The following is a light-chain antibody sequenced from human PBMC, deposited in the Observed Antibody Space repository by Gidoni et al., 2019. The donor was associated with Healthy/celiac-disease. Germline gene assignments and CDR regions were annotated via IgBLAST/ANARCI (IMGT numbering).Light chain of an antibody. CDR3: QQSYSTPNT. Sequence: DIQMTNSPSSLSASVGARVTITCRTSQSSSSYLNLYQQKPGKAPKLLIYAASSSQSGVPSRFSGSGSGTDFTLTISSLQPEDFATYYCQQSYSTPNTFGQGTKLEIK. CDR1: QSSSSY. J-gene: IGKJ2*01. CDR2: AAS. V-gene: IGKV1-39*01.